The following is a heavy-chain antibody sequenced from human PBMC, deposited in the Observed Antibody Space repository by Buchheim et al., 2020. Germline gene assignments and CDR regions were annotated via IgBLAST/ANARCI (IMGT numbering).Heavy chain of an antibody. CDR3: ARDSLVGARNFEY. CDR1: GLSLSNYGVG. V-gene: IGHV2-5*02. CDR2: IYWDDDK. Sequence: QITLKESGPTLVKPTQTLTLTCTFSGLSLSNYGVGVGWIRQSPGKALEWLAVIYWDDDKHYNPSLKSRITITSDTSKNEVVLTMTNMDPVDTATYFCARDSLVGARNFEYWGQGTL. J-gene: IGHJ4*02. D-gene: IGHD1-26*01.